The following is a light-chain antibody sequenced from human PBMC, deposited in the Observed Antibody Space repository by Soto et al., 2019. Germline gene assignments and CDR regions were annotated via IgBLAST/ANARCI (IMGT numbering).Light chain of an antibody. Sequence: QMTQSPSSLSASVGDRVTITCRASQSISSYLNWYQQKPGRAPKLLIYAASSLQSGVPSRFSGSGSGTDFTLTISSLQPEDFATYYCQQSYSTPITFGQGTRLEIK. V-gene: IGKV1-39*01. J-gene: IGKJ5*01. CDR3: QQSYSTPIT. CDR1: QSISSY. CDR2: AAS.